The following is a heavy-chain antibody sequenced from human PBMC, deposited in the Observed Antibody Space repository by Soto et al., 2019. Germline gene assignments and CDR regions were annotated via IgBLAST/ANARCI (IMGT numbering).Heavy chain of an antibody. CDR1: GFRFSDHS. D-gene: IGHD2-21*02. CDR3: ARLPKGSLVTA. V-gene: IGHV3-48*02. CDR2: ISSGSDNI. J-gene: IGHJ4*02. Sequence: LRLSCVASGFRFSDHSMTWVRQSPGKGLQWIAYISSGSDNIYYAESVRGRFTVSRDNAKNALFLQMNSLRDDDTATYYCARLPKGSLVTAWGQGTRVTVSS.